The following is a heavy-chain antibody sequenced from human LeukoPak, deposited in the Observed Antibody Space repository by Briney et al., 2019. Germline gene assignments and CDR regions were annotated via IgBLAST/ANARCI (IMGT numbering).Heavy chain of an antibody. Sequence: PGGSLRLSCAASGFTFSSSWMTWVRQAPGKGLEWVASMKQDGSEKYYVDSVKGRFTISRDNAKNSLYLQMDSLRAEDTAVYYCARPGSTWRFDYWGQGTLVTVSS. CDR2: MKQDGSEK. D-gene: IGHD2-2*01. CDR1: GFTFSSSW. J-gene: IGHJ4*02. CDR3: ARPGSTWRFDY. V-gene: IGHV3-7*01.